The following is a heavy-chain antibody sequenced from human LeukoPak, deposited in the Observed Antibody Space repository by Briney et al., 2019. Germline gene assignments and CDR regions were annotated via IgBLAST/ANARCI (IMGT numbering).Heavy chain of an antibody. Sequence: GGSLRLSCVASGFTFSDSAIHWVRQSSGKGLEWIGHMDKETNLYATALAASVNGRFSVSRDDSKNTAYLHMNSLKTEHTALYYCTRDSGTYNSFDPWGQGTLVTVSS. J-gene: IGHJ5*02. D-gene: IGHD1-26*01. CDR3: TRDSGTYNSFDP. V-gene: IGHV3-73*01. CDR1: GFTFSDSA. CDR2: MDKETNLYAT.